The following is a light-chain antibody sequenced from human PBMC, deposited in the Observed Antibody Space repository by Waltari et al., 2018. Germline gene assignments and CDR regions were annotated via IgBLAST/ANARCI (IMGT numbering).Light chain of an antibody. J-gene: IGKJ4*01. CDR2: DAS. Sequence: EIVLTQSPATLSLSPGERATLSCRASQSISTYLAWYQQRPGQAPRLLIYDASNRASGIPARVSGSGSGTDFTLTISSLEPEDFAVYYCQQRSDWPLAFGGGTKVEI. CDR3: QQRSDWPLA. CDR1: QSISTY. V-gene: IGKV3-11*01.